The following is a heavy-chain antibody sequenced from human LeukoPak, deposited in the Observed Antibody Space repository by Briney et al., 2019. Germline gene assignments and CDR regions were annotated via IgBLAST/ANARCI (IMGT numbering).Heavy chain of an antibody. CDR1: GGSISSSNW. J-gene: IGHJ3*02. CDR3: ARDLSSGDAFDI. V-gene: IGHV4-4*02. Sequence: SETLSLTCAVSGGSISSSNWWSWVRQPPGKGLEWIGEIYHSGSTNYNPSLKSRVTISVDKSKSQFSLKLSSVTAADTAVYYCARDLSSGDAFDIWGQGTMVTVSS. CDR2: IYHSGST. D-gene: IGHD3-22*01.